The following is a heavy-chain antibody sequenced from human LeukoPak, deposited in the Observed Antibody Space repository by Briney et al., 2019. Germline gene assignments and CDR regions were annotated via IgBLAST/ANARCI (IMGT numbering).Heavy chain of an antibody. V-gene: IGHV4-59*12. CDR3: ARDKGFQTDY. CDR1: GGSISSYY. Sequence: SETLSLTCTVSGGSISSYYWSWIRQPPGKGLEWIGYIYYSGSTYYNPSLKSRVTISVDTSKNQFSLKLSSVTAADTAVYYCARDKGFQTDYWGQGTLVTVSS. CDR2: IYYSGST. J-gene: IGHJ4*02. D-gene: IGHD3-10*01.